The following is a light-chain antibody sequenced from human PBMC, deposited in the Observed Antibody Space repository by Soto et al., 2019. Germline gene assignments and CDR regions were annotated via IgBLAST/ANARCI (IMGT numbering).Light chain of an antibody. V-gene: IGKV3-11*01. CDR1: QTVGSY. CDR2: DTS. Sequence: EIVLTQSPATLSLSPGEGATLSCRASQTVGSYLAWFRQTPGQAPRLLIYDTSIRATGIPARFSGSGSGTDCTLTISSLEAEDFAVYYCQQRSDWPPTFGQGTKVDIK. CDR3: QQRSDWPPT. J-gene: IGKJ1*01.